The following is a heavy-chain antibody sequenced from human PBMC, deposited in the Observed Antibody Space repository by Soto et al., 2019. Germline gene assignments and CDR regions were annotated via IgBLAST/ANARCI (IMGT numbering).Heavy chain of an antibody. CDR1: GYSFPNYW. D-gene: IGHD5-12*01. V-gene: IGHV5-51*01. J-gene: IGHJ4*02. CDR2: IYPGDSDI. Sequence: GESLKISCKVSGYSFPNYWIGWVRQMSGKGLEWMGIIYPGDSDIRYSPSFQGQVTISADKSMNTAYLQWRSLKASDTAMYYCARRDGFKIDYWGQGTMVTVSS. CDR3: ARRDGFKIDY.